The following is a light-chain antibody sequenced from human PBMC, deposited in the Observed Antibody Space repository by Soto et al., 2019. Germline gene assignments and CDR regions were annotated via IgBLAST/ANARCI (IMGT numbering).Light chain of an antibody. CDR3: QQYESTPPT. CDR2: WAS. J-gene: IGKJ2*01. CDR1: QSVLYSSNNKNY. Sequence: DIVMTQSPDSLAVSLGERATINCKSSQSVLYSSNNKNYLAWYQQRPGQPPKLLIYWASTRESGVPDRFSGSGSGTDFTLTITSLQAEDVAVYYCQQYESTPPTFGQGTKLDI. V-gene: IGKV4-1*01.